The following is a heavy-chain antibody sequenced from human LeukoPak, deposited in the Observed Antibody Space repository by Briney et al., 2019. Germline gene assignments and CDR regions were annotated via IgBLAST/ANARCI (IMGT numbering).Heavy chain of an antibody. D-gene: IGHD3-9*01. CDR2: ISGSGGST. J-gene: IGHJ4*02. V-gene: IGHV3-23*01. CDR1: GFAFSSYA. Sequence: GGSLRLSCAASGFAFSSYAMSWVRQAPGKGLEWVSAISGSGGSTYYADSVKGRFTISRDNSKNTLYLQMNSLRAEDTAVYYCAKDHDILTGPDYWGQGTLVTVSS. CDR3: AKDHDILTGPDY.